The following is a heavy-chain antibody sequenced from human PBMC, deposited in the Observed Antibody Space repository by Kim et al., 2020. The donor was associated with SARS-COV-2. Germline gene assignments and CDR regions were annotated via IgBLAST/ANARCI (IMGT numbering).Heavy chain of an antibody. CDR3: AKSDWVDP. Sequence: DGSSPTYANSVKGRFTVSGDNAKNTLYLQMNSLRAEDTAVYYCAKSDWVDPRGQGTLVTVSS. V-gene: IGHV3-74*03. D-gene: IGHD3-3*01. J-gene: IGHJ5*02. CDR2: DGSSP.